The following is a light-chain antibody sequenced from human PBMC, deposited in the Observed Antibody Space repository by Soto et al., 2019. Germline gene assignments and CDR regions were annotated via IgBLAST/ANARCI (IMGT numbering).Light chain of an antibody. Sequence: QSVLTQPPSVSAAPGQKVTISCSGSSSNIGSDYVSWYQQVPGTAPKLLIYDNDKRPSGIPDRFSGSKSGTSATLGITGLQTGDEADYYCATWDRSLNGGVFGGGTKLTVL. CDR2: DND. CDR1: SSNIGSDY. J-gene: IGLJ3*02. V-gene: IGLV1-51*01. CDR3: ATWDRSLNGGV.